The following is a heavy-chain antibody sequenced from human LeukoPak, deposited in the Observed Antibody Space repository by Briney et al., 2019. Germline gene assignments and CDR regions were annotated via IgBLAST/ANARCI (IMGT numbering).Heavy chain of an antibody. CDR3: ARPTTSYYYDSSGYYWDY. J-gene: IGHJ4*02. CDR2: INHSGST. V-gene: IGHV4-34*01. Sequence: KTSETLSLTCAVYGGSFSGYYWSWIRQPPGKGLEWIGEINHSGSTHYNPSLKSRVTISVDTSKNQFSLKLSSVTAADTAAYYCARPTTSYYYDSSGYYWDYWGQGTLVTVSS. D-gene: IGHD3-22*01. CDR1: GGSFSGYY.